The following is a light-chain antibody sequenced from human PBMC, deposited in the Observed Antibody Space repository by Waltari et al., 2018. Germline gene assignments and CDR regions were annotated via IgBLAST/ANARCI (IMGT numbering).Light chain of an antibody. Sequence: YVLTQPPSVSVTPGRTARIPCGGNHIGRKTVHWYQQKPGQAPVLVVYEDKERPSGIPERFSASNSGNTATLTISGVAAGDEADYYCQVWDRTGDHVIFGGGTKLTVL. CDR1: HIGRKT. J-gene: IGLJ2*01. CDR2: EDK. CDR3: QVWDRTGDHVI. V-gene: IGLV3-21*03.